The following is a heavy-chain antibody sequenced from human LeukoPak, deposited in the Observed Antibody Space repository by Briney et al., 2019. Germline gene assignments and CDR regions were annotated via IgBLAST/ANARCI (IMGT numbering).Heavy chain of an antibody. CDR2: IYSRGTA. CDR3: ASSRVSTPPYNFGMDV. CDR1: GGPFNSGNFF. Sequence: PSETLSLTCHVSGGPFNSGNFFWTWIRRPAGKGLEWIGRIYSRGTANYNRSLKGRVTISMDTSKNQVSLEVYSATAADTAVYFCASSRVSTPPYNFGMDVWGQGTTVIVSS. V-gene: IGHV4-61*02. J-gene: IGHJ6*02. D-gene: IGHD5/OR15-5a*01.